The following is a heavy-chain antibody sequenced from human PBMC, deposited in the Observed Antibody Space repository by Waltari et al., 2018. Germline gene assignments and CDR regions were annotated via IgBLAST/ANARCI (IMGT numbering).Heavy chain of an antibody. V-gene: IGHV3-23*04. CDR2: ISGSGGST. J-gene: IGHJ4*02. Sequence: EVQLVESGGGLVQPGGSLRLSCAASGFTFSSYAMRWVRQAPGKRLEWVSAISGSGGSTYYADSGKGRFTISRDKSKNTLYLQMNSLRAEDTAVYYCAKDRSYGLTVFDYWGQGTLVTVSS. CDR1: GFTFSSYA. CDR3: AKDRSYGLTVFDY. D-gene: IGHD5-18*01.